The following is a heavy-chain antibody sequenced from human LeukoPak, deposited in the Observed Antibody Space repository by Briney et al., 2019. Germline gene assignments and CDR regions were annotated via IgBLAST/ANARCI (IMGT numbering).Heavy chain of an antibody. V-gene: IGHV3-48*03. J-gene: IGHJ4*02. CDR1: GFTFSSSE. Sequence: PGGSLRLSCVASGFTFSSSEMNWVRQAPGRGPEWVSYMSTGGSSIYYADSVKGRFTISRDNAKNSLYLQMNSLRAEDTAVYYCARALYSSGWYGGNWGQGTLVTVSS. CDR2: MSTGGSSI. CDR3: ARALYSSGWYGGN. D-gene: IGHD6-19*01.